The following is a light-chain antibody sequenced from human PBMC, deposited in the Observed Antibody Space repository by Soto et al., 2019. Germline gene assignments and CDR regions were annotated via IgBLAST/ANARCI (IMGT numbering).Light chain of an antibody. CDR3: QTWGAGIRV. J-gene: IGLJ3*02. CDR1: SGHSSSA. V-gene: IGLV4-69*01. Sequence: QAVVTQSPSASASLRASVKLTCTLSSGHSSSAIAWHQQRPEKGPRFLMRLNSDGSHSKGDGIPDRFSGSSSGAERYLTISSLQSEDEADYYCQTWGAGIRVFGGGTKLTVL. CDR2: LNSDGSH.